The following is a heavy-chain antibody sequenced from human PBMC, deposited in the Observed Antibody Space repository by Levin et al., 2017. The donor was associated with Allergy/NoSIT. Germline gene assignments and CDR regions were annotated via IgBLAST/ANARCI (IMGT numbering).Heavy chain of an antibody. V-gene: IGHV1-8*01. CDR1: GYTFTSYD. D-gene: IGHD5-12*01. CDR3: ARGFSGYEDYYYYYGMDV. CDR2: MNPNSGNT. Sequence: ASVKVSCKASGYTFTSYDINWVRQATGQGLEWMGWMNPNSGNTGYAQKFQGRVTMTRNTSISTAYMELSSLRSEDTAVYYCARGFSGYEDYYYYYGMDVWGQGTTVTVSS. J-gene: IGHJ6*02.